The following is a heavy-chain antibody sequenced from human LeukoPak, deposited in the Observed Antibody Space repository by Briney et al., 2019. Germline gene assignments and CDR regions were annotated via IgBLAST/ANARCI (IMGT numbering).Heavy chain of an antibody. Sequence: SLTLPYKTSVFIFHHYSKTWVRQAPGKGLEWVGFIRSKAYGGTTEYAASVKGRFTISRDDSKSIAYLQMNSLKTEDTAVYYCERYYYDGTADYWGQGTLVTISS. CDR3: ERYYYDGTADY. D-gene: IGHD3-22*01. V-gene: IGHV3-49*04. CDR1: VFIFHHYS. CDR2: IRSKAYGGTT. J-gene: IGHJ4*02.